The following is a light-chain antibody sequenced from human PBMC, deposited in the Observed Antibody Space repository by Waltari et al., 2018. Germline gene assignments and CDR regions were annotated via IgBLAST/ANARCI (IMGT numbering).Light chain of an antibody. CDR1: NSNIGSNN. CDR2: NNN. V-gene: IGLV1-44*01. Sequence: QSVVTQPPSASETPGQRVTISCPGSNSNIGSNNVHWYQQLPGTAPKLLIYNNNQRPSGVPDRVSGSKSGTSASLAISGLQSEDEADYFWATWDDSLKGVVFGGGTKLTVL. CDR3: ATWDDSLKGVV. J-gene: IGLJ3*02.